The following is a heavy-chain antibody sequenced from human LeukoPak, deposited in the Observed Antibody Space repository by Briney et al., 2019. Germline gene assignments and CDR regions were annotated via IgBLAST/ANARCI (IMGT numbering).Heavy chain of an antibody. CDR3: ARDGTGRWLQLTFWDY. J-gene: IGHJ4*02. CDR1: GFTFSSYG. V-gene: IGHV3-48*04. Sequence: GGSLRLSCAASGFTFSSYGMTWIRQAPGKGLEWVSYISSSGSTIYYADSVKGRFTISRDNAKNSLYLQMNSLRAEDTAVYYCARDGTGRWLQLTFWDYWGQGTLVTVSS. CDR2: ISSSGSTI. D-gene: IGHD5-24*01.